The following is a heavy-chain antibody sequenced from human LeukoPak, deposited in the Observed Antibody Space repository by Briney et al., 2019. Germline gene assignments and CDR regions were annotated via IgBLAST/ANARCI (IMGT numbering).Heavy chain of an antibody. Sequence: PSETLSLTCTVSGGSISSSSYYWGWIRQPPGKGLEWIGSIYRSGNTYYNPSLKSRVTISVDTSKNHLSLRLTSVTAADTAIYYCARDPSVGAFDIWGQGTMVTVSS. CDR3: ARDPSVGAFDI. D-gene: IGHD3-3*01. V-gene: IGHV4-39*02. CDR2: IYRSGNT. J-gene: IGHJ3*02. CDR1: GGSISSSSYY.